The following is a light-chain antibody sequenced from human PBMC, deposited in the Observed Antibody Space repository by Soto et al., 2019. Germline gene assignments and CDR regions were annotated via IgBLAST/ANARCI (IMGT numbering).Light chain of an antibody. V-gene: IGKV1-39*01. J-gene: IGKJ1*01. Sequence: DIQMAQSPSSLSASVGDRVTITCRASQSISSYLNWYQQKPGKAPKLLIYAASSLQSGVPSRFSGSGSGTDFTLTISCLQPDDFATYYCQQYNSYRTFGQGTKVDIK. CDR1: QSISSY. CDR3: QQYNSYRT. CDR2: AAS.